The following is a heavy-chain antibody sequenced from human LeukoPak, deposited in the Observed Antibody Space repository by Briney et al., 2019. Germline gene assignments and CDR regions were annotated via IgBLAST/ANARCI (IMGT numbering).Heavy chain of an antibody. CDR3: GRDLGGRWSY. Sequence: GGPLRLSCAVSGFTFRTYWMHWVRQVPGEGLVWVSRINEDGSITSYADSVTGRFTISRDNAQNTLYLQMNSLSAEDTAVYYCGRDLGGRWSYWGQGALVTVSS. J-gene: IGHJ4*02. CDR2: INEDGSIT. CDR1: GFTFRTYW. V-gene: IGHV3-74*01. D-gene: IGHD3-16*01.